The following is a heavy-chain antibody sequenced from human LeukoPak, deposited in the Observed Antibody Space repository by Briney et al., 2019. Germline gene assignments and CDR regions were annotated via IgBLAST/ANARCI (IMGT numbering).Heavy chain of an antibody. CDR1: GYTFTSYY. CDR3: ARDKAYCSGGSCYAQNWFDP. J-gene: IGHJ5*02. D-gene: IGHD2-15*01. V-gene: IGHV1-46*01. Sequence: ASVKVSCKASGYTFTSYYMHWVRQAPGQGLEWMGLINPSGGSTSYAQKFQGRVTMTRDTSTSTVYMELSSLRSEDTAVYYCARDKAYCSGGSCYAQNWFDPWGQGTLVTVSS. CDR2: INPSGGST.